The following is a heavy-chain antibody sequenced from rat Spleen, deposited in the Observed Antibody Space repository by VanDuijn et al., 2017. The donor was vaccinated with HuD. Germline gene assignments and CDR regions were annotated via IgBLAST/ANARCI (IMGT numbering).Heavy chain of an antibody. CDR1: GFSLSNYG. J-gene: IGHJ2*01. D-gene: IGHD1-4*01. CDR2: IWGDGST. Sequence: QVQLKESGPGLVQPSQTLSLTCTVSGFSLSNYGVIWVRQPPGKGLEWMGGIWGDGSTNYNSDLKSRLSISRDTSKSQVFLKMNSLQSEDTAMYFCARGINYPGPLDYWGQGVMVTVSS. V-gene: IGHV2-13*01. CDR3: ARGINYPGPLDY.